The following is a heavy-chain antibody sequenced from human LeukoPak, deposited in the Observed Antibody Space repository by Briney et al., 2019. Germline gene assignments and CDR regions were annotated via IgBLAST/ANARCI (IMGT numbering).Heavy chain of an antibody. J-gene: IGHJ4*02. CDR3: VILRGLYFDY. CDR1: GVSISSSSYY. D-gene: IGHD3-10*01. CDR2: IYNSGRT. V-gene: IGHV4-39*01. Sequence: PSETLSLTCTVSGVSISSSSYYWGWIRQPPGRGLEWIGSIYNSGRTYYNPSLKSRVTISVDTSKNQFSLRLTSVTAADTAVYYCVILRGLYFDYWGQGILVTVSS.